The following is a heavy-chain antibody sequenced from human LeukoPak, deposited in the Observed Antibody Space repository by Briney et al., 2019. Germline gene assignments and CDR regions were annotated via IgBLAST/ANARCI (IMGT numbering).Heavy chain of an antibody. J-gene: IGHJ4*02. D-gene: IGHD1-26*01. CDR3: ARDVGGSLDY. Sequence: GSLRLSCVASGFTFSTYWMAWVRQAPGKGLEWVANIKEDKSAKHQADSVRGRFTIFRDNAQNSVYLQMSSLRGDDTAVYYCARDVGGSLDYWGQGTLVAVSS. CDR2: IKEDKSAK. V-gene: IGHV3-7*01. CDR1: GFTFSTYW.